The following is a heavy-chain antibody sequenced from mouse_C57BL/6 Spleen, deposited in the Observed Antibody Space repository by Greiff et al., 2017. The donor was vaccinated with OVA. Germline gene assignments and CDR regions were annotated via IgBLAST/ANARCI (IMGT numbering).Heavy chain of an antibody. CDR2: IDPETGGT. D-gene: IGHD4-1*01. V-gene: IGHV1-15*01. J-gene: IGHJ3*01. CDR3: TREDPWGRFAY. Sequence: VQLQESGAELVRPGASVTLSCKASGYTFTDYEMHWVKQTPVHGLEWIGAIDPETGGTAYNQKFKGKAILTADKSSSTAYMELRSLTSEDSAVYYCTREDPWGRFAYWGQGTLVTVSA. CDR1: GYTFTDYE.